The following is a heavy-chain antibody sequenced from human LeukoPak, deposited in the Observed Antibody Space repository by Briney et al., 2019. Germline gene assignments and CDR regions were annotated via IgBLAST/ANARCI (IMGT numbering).Heavy chain of an antibody. V-gene: IGHV3-21*01. Sequence: GGSLRLSCAASGFTFSSYSMNWVRQTPVKGLEWVSSISSTSTYIYYADSVKGRFTISRDNAKNSLYLQMNSLRAEDTAVYYCAREPTAMILWGQGTLVTVSS. CDR1: GFTFSSYS. CDR3: AREPTAMIL. J-gene: IGHJ4*02. D-gene: IGHD5-18*01. CDR2: ISSTSTYI.